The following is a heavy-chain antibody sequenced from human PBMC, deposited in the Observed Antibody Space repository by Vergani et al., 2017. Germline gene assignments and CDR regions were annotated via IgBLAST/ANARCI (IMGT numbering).Heavy chain of an antibody. CDR2: IYYSGST. J-gene: IGHJ3*02. V-gene: IGHV4-59*12. CDR1: GGSISSYY. CDR3: ARESSRRDSIAFDI. Sequence: QVQLPESGPGLVKPSETLSLTCTVSGGSISSYYWSWIRQPPGKGLEWIGYIYYSGSTNYNPSLKSRVTISVDTSKNQFSLKLSSVTAADTAVYYCARESSRRDSIAFDIWGQGTMVTVSS. D-gene: IGHD5-24*01.